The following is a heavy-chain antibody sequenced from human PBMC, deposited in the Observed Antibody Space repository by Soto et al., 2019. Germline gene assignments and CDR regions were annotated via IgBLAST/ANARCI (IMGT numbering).Heavy chain of an antibody. J-gene: IGHJ6*02. Sequence: SETLSLTCTVSGGSISSGVYYWSWIRQHPGKGLEWIGYIYYSGSTYYNPSLKSRVTISVDTSKNQFSLKLSSVTAADTAVYYCARSGFWSGYYHYYGMDVWGQGTTVTVSS. D-gene: IGHD3-3*01. V-gene: IGHV4-31*03. CDR3: ARSGFWSGYYHYYGMDV. CDR2: IYYSGST. CDR1: GGSISSGVYY.